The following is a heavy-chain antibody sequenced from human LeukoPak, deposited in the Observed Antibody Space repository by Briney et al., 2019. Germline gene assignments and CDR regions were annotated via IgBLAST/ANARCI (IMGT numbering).Heavy chain of an antibody. Sequence: SETLSLTCTVSGVSISSYYWSWIRQPPGKGLEWIGYIYYSGSTNYNPSLKSRVTISVDTSKNQFSLKLSSVTAADTAVYYCASQYYDFWSAFHYWGQGTLVTVSS. J-gene: IGHJ4*02. CDR2: IYYSGST. V-gene: IGHV4-59*08. CDR3: ASQYYDFWSAFHY. CDR1: GVSISSYY. D-gene: IGHD3-3*01.